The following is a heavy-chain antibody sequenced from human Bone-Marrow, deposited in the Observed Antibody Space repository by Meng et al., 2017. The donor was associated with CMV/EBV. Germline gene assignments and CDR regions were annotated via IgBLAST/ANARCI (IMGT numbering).Heavy chain of an antibody. D-gene: IGHD6-13*01. V-gene: IGHV1-69*05. J-gene: IGHJ6*02. CDR1: GGTFSSYA. CDR2: IIPIFGTA. Sequence: SVKVSCKASGGTFSSYAISWVRQAPGQGLEWMGGIIPIFGTANYAQKFQGRVTITTDESTSTAYMELSSLRSEDTAVYYCARDTAAAGPLYYYYGMDVWGQGTTVTVSS. CDR3: ARDTAAAGPLYYYYGMDV.